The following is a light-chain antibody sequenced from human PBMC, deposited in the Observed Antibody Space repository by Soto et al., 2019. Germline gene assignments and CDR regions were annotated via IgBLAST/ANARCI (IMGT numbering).Light chain of an antibody. Sequence: QSALTQPASVSGSPGQSITIAGTGTSSDVGSYNLVSWYQQHPGKAPKLMIYEVSKRPSGVSNRSSGSKSGNTASLTISGLQAEDEADYYCCSYAGSSGYVFGTGTKVTVL. V-gene: IGLV2-23*02. J-gene: IGLJ1*01. CDR3: CSYAGSSGYV. CDR1: SSDVGSYNL. CDR2: EVS.